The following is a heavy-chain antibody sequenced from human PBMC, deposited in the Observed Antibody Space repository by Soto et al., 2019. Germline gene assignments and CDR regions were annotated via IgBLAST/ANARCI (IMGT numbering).Heavy chain of an antibody. Sequence: EVQLLESGGTLVQVGGSLRLSCVASGFSLRNNAVPWVRRAQGRGLGWAPAISGSGAGTYYADSVKGRFTISRDNSKNTVHLQMNSLRVEDTAVYHCAKRIKSGSNYVGNAMDVWGQGTTVIVS. CDR1: GFSLRNNA. D-gene: IGHD1-26*01. J-gene: IGHJ6*02. CDR3: AKRIKSGSNYVGNAMDV. V-gene: IGHV3-23*01. CDR2: ISGSGAGT.